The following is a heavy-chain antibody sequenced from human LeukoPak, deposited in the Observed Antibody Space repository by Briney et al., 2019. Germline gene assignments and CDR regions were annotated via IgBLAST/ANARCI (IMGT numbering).Heavy chain of an antibody. V-gene: IGHV4-34*01. Sequence: SETLSPTCAVYGGSFSGYYWSWIRRPPGKGLEWIGEINHSGSTNYSPSLKSRVTISVDTSKNQFSLKLSSVTAADTAVYYCARIYDPDYYDSSGNWFDPWGQGTLVTVSS. CDR3: ARIYDPDYYDSSGNWFDP. D-gene: IGHD3-22*01. CDR1: GGSFSGYY. CDR2: INHSGST. J-gene: IGHJ5*02.